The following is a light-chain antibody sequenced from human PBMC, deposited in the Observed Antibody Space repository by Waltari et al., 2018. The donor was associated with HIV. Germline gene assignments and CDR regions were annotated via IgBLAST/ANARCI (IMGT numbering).Light chain of an antibody. CDR1: SPDIGSSLY. Sequence: HSALTQPASVSGSPGQSITISCTGTSPDIGSSLYVSWYQHLPDNAPILMIYEVHNRPCGVSPRFSGAKSGSTDSLNISGIQAADEADYYCSSDTSRKILVFGGGTKLTVL. J-gene: IGLJ3*02. V-gene: IGLV2-14*01. CDR2: EVH. CDR3: SSDTSRKILV.